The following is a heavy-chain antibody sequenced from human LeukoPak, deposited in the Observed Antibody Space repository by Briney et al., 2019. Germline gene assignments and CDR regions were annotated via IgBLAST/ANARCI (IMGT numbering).Heavy chain of an antibody. Sequence: SQTLSLTCAISGDSVSSNSAAWNWIRQSPSRGLEWLGRTYYRSKWYDDYAVSVKSRITINPDTSKNQFSLQLNSVTPEDTAVYYCAREVWERDYLNWFDPWGQGTLVTVSS. CDR3: AREVWERDYLNWFDP. D-gene: IGHD1-26*01. CDR1: GDSVSSNSAA. J-gene: IGHJ5*02. V-gene: IGHV6-1*01. CDR2: TYYRSKWYD.